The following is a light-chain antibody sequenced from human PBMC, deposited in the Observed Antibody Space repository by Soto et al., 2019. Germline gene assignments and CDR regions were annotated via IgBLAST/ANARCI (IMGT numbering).Light chain of an antibody. V-gene: IGKV1-39*01. Sequence: DIQMTQSPSSLAASVGDRVTTTCQASQDSSNYLNWYQQKPGKAPKLLIYAASRLQSGVPARFSGSGDETDFTLTITSLKPEDFGIYYCQQSYATVRTFGGGTKVDIK. CDR3: QQSYATVRT. CDR1: QDSSNY. J-gene: IGKJ4*01. CDR2: AAS.